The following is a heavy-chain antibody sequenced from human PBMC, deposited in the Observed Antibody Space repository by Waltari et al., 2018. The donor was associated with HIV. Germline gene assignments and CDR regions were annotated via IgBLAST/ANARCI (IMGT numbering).Heavy chain of an antibody. CDR3: ASSIDSSGTLDY. Sequence: QVQLVESGGGVVQLGRSLRLSCAAAGFTFSSYAMHWGSQAPGKGLEWVAVISYDGSNKYYADSVKGRFTISRDNSKNTLYLQMNSLRAEDTAVYYCASSIDSSGTLDYWGQGTLVTVSS. CDR1: GFTFSSYA. D-gene: IGHD3-22*01. V-gene: IGHV3-30*01. CDR2: ISYDGSNK. J-gene: IGHJ4*02.